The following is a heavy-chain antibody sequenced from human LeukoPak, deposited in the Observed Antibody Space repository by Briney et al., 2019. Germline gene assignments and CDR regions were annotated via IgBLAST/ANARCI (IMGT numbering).Heavy chain of an antibody. V-gene: IGHV3-48*02. CDR1: GFTFSTYS. J-gene: IGHJ4*02. CDR3: ARDSGNSFDY. CDR2: ISDSGAAM. Sequence: GGSLRLSCAASGFTFSTYSMNWVRQAPGKGLQWVSYISDSGAAMYYADSVKGRFTISRDNAKNSVYLQMNSLRDGDTAVYYRARDSGNSFDYWGQGTLVTVSS.